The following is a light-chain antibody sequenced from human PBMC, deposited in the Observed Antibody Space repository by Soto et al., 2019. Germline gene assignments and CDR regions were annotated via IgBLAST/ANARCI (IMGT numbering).Light chain of an antibody. V-gene: IGKV1-5*03. Sequence: DIQMTQSPSTLSGSVGDRVTITCRASHTISSWLAWYQQKPGKAPKLLIYKASTLKSGVPSRFSGSGSGTEFTLTISSLQPEDSASYYCQQLKSYPITFGQGTRLEIK. CDR1: HTISSW. J-gene: IGKJ5*01. CDR2: KAS. CDR3: QQLKSYPIT.